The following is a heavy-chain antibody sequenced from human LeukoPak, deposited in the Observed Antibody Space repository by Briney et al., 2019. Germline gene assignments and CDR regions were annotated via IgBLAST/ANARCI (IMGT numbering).Heavy chain of an antibody. CDR3: ARGRHYGSGSYSGDFDL. J-gene: IGHJ2*01. D-gene: IGHD3-10*01. CDR1: GFTFSSYW. CDR2: IKQDGSEK. V-gene: IGHV3-7*01. Sequence: GGSLRLSCAASGFTFSSYWMSWVRQAPGKGLEWVANIKQDGSEKYYVDSVKGRFTISRDNAKNSLYLQMNSLRAEDTAVYYCARGRHYGSGSYSGDFDLWGRGTLVTVSS.